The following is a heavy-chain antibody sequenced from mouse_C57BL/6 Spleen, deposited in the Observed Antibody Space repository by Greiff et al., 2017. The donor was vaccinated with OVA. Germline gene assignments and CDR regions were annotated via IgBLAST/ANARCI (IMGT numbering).Heavy chain of an antibody. J-gene: IGHJ3*01. CDR3: ARDLNGGFAY. Sequence: EVQGVESGGGLVKPGGSLKLSCAASGFTFSSYAMSWVRQTPEKRLEWVATISDGGSYTYYPDNVKGRFTISRDNAKNNLYLQMSHLKSEDTAMYYCARDLNGGFAYWGQGTLVTVSA. CDR2: ISDGGSYT. V-gene: IGHV5-4*01. CDR1: GFTFSSYA.